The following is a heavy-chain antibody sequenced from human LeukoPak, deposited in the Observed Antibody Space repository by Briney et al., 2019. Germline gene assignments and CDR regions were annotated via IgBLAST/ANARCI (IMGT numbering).Heavy chain of an antibody. V-gene: IGHV5-51*01. CDR2: IYPGDSDT. J-gene: IGHJ4*02. CDR1: GYSFTSYW. CDR3: ARLDCSGGSCYAFDY. Sequence: GESLKISCQGSGYSFTSYWIGWVRQMPGKGLEWMGIIYPGDSDTRYSPSFQGQVTISADKSISTAYLQWSSLKASDTAMYYCARLDCSGGSCYAFDYWGQGTLVTVSS. D-gene: IGHD2-15*01.